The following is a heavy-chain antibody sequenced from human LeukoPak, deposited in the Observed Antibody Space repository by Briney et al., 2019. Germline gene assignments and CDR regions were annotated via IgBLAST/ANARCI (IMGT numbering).Heavy chain of an antibody. CDR1: GGSISSSSYY. D-gene: IGHD6-19*01. CDR2: IYYSGST. CDR3: ARRDSSGWYSAFDP. J-gene: IGHJ5*02. V-gene: IGHV4-39*01. Sequence: SETLSLTCTVSGGSISSSSYYWGWIRQPPGKGQEGFGGIYYSGSTYYNPSLKSRVTISVYTSKNKFSLKRSSVTAADTAVYYCARRDSSGWYSAFDPWGHGTLVTVSS.